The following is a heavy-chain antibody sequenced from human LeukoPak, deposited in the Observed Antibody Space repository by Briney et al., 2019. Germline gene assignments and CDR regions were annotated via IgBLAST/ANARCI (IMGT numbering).Heavy chain of an antibody. D-gene: IGHD6-13*01. J-gene: IGHJ6*04. CDR1: GGSINNYY. V-gene: IGHV4-34*01. CDR3: ARRRIAAAEDV. CDR2: INHSGST. Sequence: SETLSLTCTVSGGSINNYYWSWIRQPPGKGLEWIGEINHSGSTNYNPSLKSRVTISVDTSKNQFSLKLSSVTAADTAVYYCARRRIAAAEDVWGKGTTVTVSS.